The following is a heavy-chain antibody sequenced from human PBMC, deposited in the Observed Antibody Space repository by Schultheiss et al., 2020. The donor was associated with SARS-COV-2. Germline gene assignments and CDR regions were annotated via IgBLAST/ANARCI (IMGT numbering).Heavy chain of an antibody. V-gene: IGHV3-48*04. J-gene: IGHJ6*04. D-gene: IGHD3-3*01. Sequence: GGSLRLSCVASGFTFSSYSMNWVRQAPGKGLEWVSGISWNSGSIGYADSVKGRFTISRDNAKNSLYLQMNSLRAEDTAVYYCARDDAFTIPLDVWGKGTTVTVSS. CDR3: ARDDAFTIPLDV. CDR1: GFTFSSYS. CDR2: ISWNSGSI.